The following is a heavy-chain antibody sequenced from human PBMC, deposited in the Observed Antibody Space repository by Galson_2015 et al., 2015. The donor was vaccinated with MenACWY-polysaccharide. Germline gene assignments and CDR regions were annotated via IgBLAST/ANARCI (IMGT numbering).Heavy chain of an antibody. CDR1: RFTFSSYA. V-gene: IGHV3-23*01. CDR2: IHGSDGST. CDR3: AKCSGISCYSGFAFDI. Sequence: SLRLSCAASRFTFSSYAMAWVRLAPGKGLEWVSGIHGSDGSTYYADSVRGRFTISRDNSKNMVDLQMNSLGAEDTAIYYCAKCSGISCYSGFAFDIWGRGTMVTVSS. D-gene: IGHD2-15*01. J-gene: IGHJ3*02.